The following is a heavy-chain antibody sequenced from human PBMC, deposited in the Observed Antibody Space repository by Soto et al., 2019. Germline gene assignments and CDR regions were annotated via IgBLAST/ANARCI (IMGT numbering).Heavy chain of an antibody. CDR2: IHPNNGGT. Sequence: ASVKVSCKASGYTFTGYYIHWVRQAPGQGLEWMGWIHPNNGGTYFAQKFQGRVTMTRDTSISTAYLNLSSLRSDDTAVYFCAGARGGGWGSYYDYWRQGTLATVSS. CDR3: AGARGGGWGSYYDY. D-gene: IGHD3-10*01. CDR1: GYTFTGYY. J-gene: IGHJ4*02. V-gene: IGHV1-2*02.